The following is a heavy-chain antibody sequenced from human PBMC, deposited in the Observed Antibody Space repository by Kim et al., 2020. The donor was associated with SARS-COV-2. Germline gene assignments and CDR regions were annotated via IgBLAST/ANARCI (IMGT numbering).Heavy chain of an antibody. CDR2: IDPSDSYT. J-gene: IGHJ4*02. CDR1: GYSFTSYW. CDR3: ARHKGMVRGVIMD. V-gene: IGHV5-10-1*01. D-gene: IGHD3-10*01. Sequence: GESLKISCKGSGYSFTSYWISWVHQMPGKGLEWMGRIDPSDSYTNYSPSFQGHVTISADKSISTAYLQWSSLKASDTAMYYCARHKGMVRGVIMDWGQGTLVTVSS.